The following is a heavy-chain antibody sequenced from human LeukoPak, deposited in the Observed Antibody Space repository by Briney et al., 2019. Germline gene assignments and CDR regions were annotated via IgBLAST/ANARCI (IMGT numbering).Heavy chain of an antibody. CDR2: IWYDGSNK. CDR1: GFTFSSYG. Sequence: GGSLRLSCAASGFTFSSYGMHWVRQAPGKGLEWVAVIWYDGSNKYYADSVKGRFTISRDNSKNTLYLQMNSLRAEDTAVYYCARDREYCSGGDCFSDAFDIWGPGTMVTVSS. J-gene: IGHJ3*02. V-gene: IGHV3-33*01. CDR3: ARDREYCSGGDCFSDAFDI. D-gene: IGHD2-15*01.